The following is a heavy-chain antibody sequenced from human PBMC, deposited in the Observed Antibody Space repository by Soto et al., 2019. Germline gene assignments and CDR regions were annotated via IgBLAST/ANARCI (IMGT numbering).Heavy chain of an antibody. V-gene: IGHV3-30-3*01. CDR2: ISYDGSNK. CDR3: ARGGIAAAGLIYGMDV. D-gene: IGHD6-13*01. CDR1: GFTFSSYA. J-gene: IGHJ6*02. Sequence: GGSLRLSCAASGFTFSSYAIHWVRQAPGKGLEWVAVISYDGSNKYYADSVKGRFTISRDNSKNTLYLQMNSLRAEDTAVYYCARGGIAAAGLIYGMDVWGQGTTVTVSS.